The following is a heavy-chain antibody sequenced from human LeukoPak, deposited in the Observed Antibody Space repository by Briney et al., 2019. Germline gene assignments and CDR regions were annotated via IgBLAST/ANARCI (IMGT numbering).Heavy chain of an antibody. CDR2: IYLRGNT. CDR3: ARGTITTVTDS. V-gene: IGHV4-4*02. Sequence: GSLRLSCAASGFTFSSYAMSWVRRPPGKGLEWVGEIYLRGNTNYNPSLESRVTISVDGSKTQLSLRLESVTAADTAVYYCARGTITTVTDSWGPGTLVTVSS. J-gene: IGHJ4*02. CDR1: GFTFSSYAM. D-gene: IGHD4-17*01.